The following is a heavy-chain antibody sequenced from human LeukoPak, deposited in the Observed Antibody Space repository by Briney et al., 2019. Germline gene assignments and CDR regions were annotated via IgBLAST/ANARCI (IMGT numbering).Heavy chain of an antibody. CDR3: ASDSYSPEYFQH. V-gene: IGHV3-66*01. CDR2: IYSGGST. CDR1: GFTFSSYC. Sequence: GGSLRLSCAASGFTFSSYCMSWVRQAPGKGLEWVSVIYSGGSTFYADSVKGRFTISRDNSKNTLYLQMNSLRAEDTAVCYCASDSYSPEYFQHWGQGTLVTVSS. J-gene: IGHJ1*01. D-gene: IGHD2-15*01.